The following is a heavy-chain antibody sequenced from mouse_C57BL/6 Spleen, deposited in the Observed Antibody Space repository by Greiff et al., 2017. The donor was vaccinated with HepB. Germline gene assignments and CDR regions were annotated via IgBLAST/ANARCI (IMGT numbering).Heavy chain of an antibody. CDR3: ARDYGSSPVDY. CDR1: GYSITSGYY. D-gene: IGHD1-1*01. CDR2: ISYDGSN. Sequence: EVKLQESGPGLVKPSQSLSLTCSVTGYSITSGYYWNWIRQFPGNKLEWMGYISYDGSNNYNPSLKNRISITRDTSKNQFFLKLNSVTTEDTATYYCARDYGSSPVDYWGQGTTLTVSS. V-gene: IGHV3-6*01. J-gene: IGHJ2*01.